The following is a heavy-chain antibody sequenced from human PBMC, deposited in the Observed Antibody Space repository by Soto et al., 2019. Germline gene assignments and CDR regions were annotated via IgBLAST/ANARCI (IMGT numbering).Heavy chain of an antibody. CDR1: GLNFNIYI. J-gene: IGHJ6*02. Sequence: GCLTLSCVASGLNFNIYIMNWFRQDPGKGLEWVSYMTSDSKTIHYADSVKGRFTISRDNAKNSVFLQMNSLRAEGTGVYYRPRGVSHGFDFRGQGTRVTLSS. CDR3: PRGVSHGFDF. D-gene: IGHD2-21*01. V-gene: IGHV3-48*01. CDR2: MTSDSKTI.